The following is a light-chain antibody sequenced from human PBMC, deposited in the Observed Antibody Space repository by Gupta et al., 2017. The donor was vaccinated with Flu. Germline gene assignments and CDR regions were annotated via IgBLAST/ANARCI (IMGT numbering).Light chain of an antibody. CDR3: QQYYRYPVT. CDR1: HGISSY. V-gene: IGKV1-8*01. Sequence: STGYRVTITCRARHGISSYLAWYQQKPGKAPKLLIYAASTLQSGVPSRFSGSGSGTDFTLTISCLQSEDFATYYCQQYYRYPVTFGGGTKVDIK. J-gene: IGKJ4*01. CDR2: AAS.